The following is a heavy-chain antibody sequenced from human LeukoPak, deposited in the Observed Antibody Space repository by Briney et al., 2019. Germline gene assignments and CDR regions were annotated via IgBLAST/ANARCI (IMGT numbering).Heavy chain of an antibody. Sequence: SETLSLTCAVYGGSFSGYYWSWIRQPPGKGLEWIGEINHSGSTNYNPSLKSRVTISVDTSKNRFSLKLSSVTAADTAVYYCAGRTSSGSIDYWGQGTLVTVSS. CDR2: INHSGST. CDR3: AGRTSSGSIDY. D-gene: IGHD6-19*01. V-gene: IGHV4-34*01. J-gene: IGHJ4*02. CDR1: GGSFSGYY.